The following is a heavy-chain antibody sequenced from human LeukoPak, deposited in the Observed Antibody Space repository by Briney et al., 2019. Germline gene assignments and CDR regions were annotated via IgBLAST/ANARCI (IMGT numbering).Heavy chain of an antibody. J-gene: IGHJ3*02. CDR3: ARDLSLSPGALDI. V-gene: IGHV4-34*01. D-gene: IGHD2-2*01. CDR2: INHSGST. Sequence: ASETLSLTCAVYGGSFSGYYWSWIRQPPGKGLEWIGEINHSGSTNYNPSLKSRVTISVDTSKNQFSLKLSSVTAADTAVYYCARDLSLSPGALDIWGQGTMVSVSS. CDR1: GGSFSGYY.